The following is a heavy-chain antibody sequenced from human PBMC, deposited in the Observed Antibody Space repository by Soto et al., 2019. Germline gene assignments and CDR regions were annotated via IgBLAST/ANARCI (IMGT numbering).Heavy chain of an antibody. CDR1: GGSISIGTDY. V-gene: IGHV4-39*01. CDR2: IYYSGST. CDR3: ARLGGYCSSTSCYGYYGMDV. J-gene: IGHJ6*02. Sequence: PSETLSLTCTVSGGSISIGTDYWGWIRQPPGKGLEWIGNIYYSGSTHYNPSLASRVTISVDTSKNQFSLKVTSVTAADTAMYYCARLGGYCSSTSCYGYYGMDVWGQGTTVTVSS. D-gene: IGHD2-2*01.